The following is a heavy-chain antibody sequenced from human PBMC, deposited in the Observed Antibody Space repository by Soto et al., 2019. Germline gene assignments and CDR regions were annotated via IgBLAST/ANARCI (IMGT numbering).Heavy chain of an antibody. CDR1: GFTFSSYW. CDR2: IKQDGSEK. Sequence: GGSLRLSCAASGFTFSSYWMSWVRQAPGKGLEWVANIKQDGSEKYYVDSVKGRFTISRDNAKNSLYLQMNSLRAEDTAVYYCAGADIVVVPAASGQQPNYYYYYGMDVWGQGTTVTVSS. CDR3: AGADIVVVPAASGQQPNYYYYYGMDV. J-gene: IGHJ6*02. V-gene: IGHV3-7*05. D-gene: IGHD2-2*01.